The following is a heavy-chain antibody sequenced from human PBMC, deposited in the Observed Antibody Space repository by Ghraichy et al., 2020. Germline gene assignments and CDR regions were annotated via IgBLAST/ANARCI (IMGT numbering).Heavy chain of an antibody. V-gene: IGHV4-34*01. CDR2: INHSGST. CDR1: GGSFSGYY. CDR3: ARRPVYYGSGSSSRPGYGMDV. D-gene: IGHD3-10*01. J-gene: IGHJ6*02. Sequence: SQTLSLTCAVYGGSFSGYYWSWIRQPPGKGLEWIGEINHSGSTNYNPSLKSRVTISVDTSKNQFSLKLSSVTAADTAVYYCARRPVYYGSGSSSRPGYGMDVWGQGTTVTVSS.